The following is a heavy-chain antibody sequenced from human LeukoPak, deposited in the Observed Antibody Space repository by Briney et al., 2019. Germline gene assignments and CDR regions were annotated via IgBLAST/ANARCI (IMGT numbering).Heavy chain of an antibody. J-gene: IGHJ4*02. D-gene: IGHD1-14*01. V-gene: IGHV4-38-2*02. CDR3: ARDITGGLDY. CDR1: SYSINSGYY. CDR2: IYRSGST. Sequence: SETLSLTCTVSSYSINSGYYWGWIRQPPGKGLEWIGNIYRSGSTYYNPSLESRVTISVDTSKNQFSLKLSSVTAADTAVYYCARDITGGLDYWGQGTLVTVSS.